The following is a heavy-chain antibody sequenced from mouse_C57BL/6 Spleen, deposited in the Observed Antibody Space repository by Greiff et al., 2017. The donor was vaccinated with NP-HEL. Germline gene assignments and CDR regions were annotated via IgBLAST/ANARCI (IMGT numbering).Heavy chain of an antibody. CDR3: ARIMVTTGAY. CDR1: GFTFSDYG. V-gene: IGHV5-17*01. J-gene: IGHJ3*01. CDR2: ISSGSSTI. D-gene: IGHD2-2*01. Sequence: EVQLQESGGGLVKPGGSLKLSCAASGFTFSDYGMHWVLQAPEKGLEWVAYISSGSSTIYYADTVKGRFTISRDNAKNTLFLQMTSLRSEDTAMYYCARIMVTTGAYWGQGTLVTVSA.